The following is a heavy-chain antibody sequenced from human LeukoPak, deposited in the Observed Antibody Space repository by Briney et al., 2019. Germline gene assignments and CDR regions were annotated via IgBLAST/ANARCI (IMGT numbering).Heavy chain of an antibody. CDR3: VRGRGMAPQY. CDR2: INDSGTI. V-gene: IGHV4-34*01. J-gene: IGHJ4*02. Sequence: SETLSLTCAVYGGSFSNYYWSWIRQSPGKGLEWIGEINDSGTINYNPSLMSRVTISVDKSKNQFSLKLSSVTAADTAVYYCVRGRGMAPQYWGQGTLVTVSS. CDR1: GGSFSNYY. D-gene: IGHD6-13*01.